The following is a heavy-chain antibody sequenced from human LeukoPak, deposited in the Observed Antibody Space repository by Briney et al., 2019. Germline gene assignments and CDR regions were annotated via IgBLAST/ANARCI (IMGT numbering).Heavy chain of an antibody. D-gene: IGHD6-19*01. J-gene: IGHJ4*02. CDR3: ATRKVPVAGLGY. CDR1: GYTLTELS. CDR2: FDPEDGET. V-gene: IGHV1-24*01. Sequence: ASVKVSCKVSGYTLTELSMHWVRQAPGKGLEWMGGFDPEDGETIYAQKFQGRVTMTEDTSTDTAYKELSSLRSEDTAVYYCATRKVPVAGLGYWGQGTLVTVSS.